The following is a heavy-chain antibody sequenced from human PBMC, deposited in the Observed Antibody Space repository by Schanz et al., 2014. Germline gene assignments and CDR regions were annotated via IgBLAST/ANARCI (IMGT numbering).Heavy chain of an antibody. CDR3: AKYRGYYRVSGSYRELEY. V-gene: IGHV3-30*18. CDR1: GFTLSSYG. D-gene: IGHD3-10*01. Sequence: VHLLESGGGVVQPGRSLRLSCAASGFTLSSYGMHWVRQAPGKGLEWVAFINSDGTKRFYADSVKSRFTISRDNSRNTLYLQMNSLRPEDTAVYYCAKYRGYYRVSGSYRELEYWGQGTLVTVSS. J-gene: IGHJ4*02. CDR2: INSDGTKR.